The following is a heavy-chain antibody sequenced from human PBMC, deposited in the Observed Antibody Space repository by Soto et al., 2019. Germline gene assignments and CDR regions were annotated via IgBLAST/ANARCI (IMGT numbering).Heavy chain of an antibody. CDR3: ASASFNYVGGYYYGMDV. CDR2: IIPIFGTA. Sequence: SVKVSCKASGGTFSSYAISWVRQAPGQGLEWMGGIIPIFGTANYAQKFQGRVTITADESTSTAYMELSSLRSEDTAVYYCASASFNYVGGYYYGMDVWGQGTTVTVSS. V-gene: IGHV1-69*13. D-gene: IGHD4-4*01. CDR1: GGTFSSYA. J-gene: IGHJ6*02.